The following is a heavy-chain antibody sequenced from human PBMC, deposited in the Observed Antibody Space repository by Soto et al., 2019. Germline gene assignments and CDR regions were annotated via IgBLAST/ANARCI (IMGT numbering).Heavy chain of an antibody. D-gene: IGHD3-3*01. Sequence: SETLSLTCAVSGGSVSSGSHYWSWIRQPPGKGLEWIGNIYYSGSTKYNPSLKSRVTISVDRSRNHFSLNLRSVTTADTALYYCXRDTSYDFWSGYVGFDPWGQGTLVTVSS. CDR1: GGSVSSGSHY. CDR3: XRDTSYDFWSGYVGFDP. V-gene: IGHV4-61*03. J-gene: IGHJ5*02. CDR2: IYYSGST.